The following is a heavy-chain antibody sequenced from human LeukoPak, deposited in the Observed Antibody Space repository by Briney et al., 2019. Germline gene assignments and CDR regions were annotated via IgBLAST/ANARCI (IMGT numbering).Heavy chain of an antibody. CDR3: ARGGGDYGDLANDY. Sequence: SETLSLTCSVSGGSISSYYWSWIRQPAGKGLEWIGRIHTSGSTDYNPSLKSRVTMSVDTSKNQFSLRLSSVTAADTAVYYCARGGGDYGDLANDYWGQGTLVTVSA. CDR1: GGSISSYY. V-gene: IGHV4-4*07. CDR2: IHTSGST. J-gene: IGHJ4*02. D-gene: IGHD4-17*01.